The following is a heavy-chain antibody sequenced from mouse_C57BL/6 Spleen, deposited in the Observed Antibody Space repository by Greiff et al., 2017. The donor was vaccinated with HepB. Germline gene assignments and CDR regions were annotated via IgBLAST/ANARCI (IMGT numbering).Heavy chain of an antibody. V-gene: IGHV2-6*01. J-gene: IGHJ3*01. Sequence: VQLQESGPGLVAPSQRLSITCTVSGFSLTSYGVDWVRQSPGKGLEWLGVIWGVGSTNYNSALKSRLSISKDNSKSQVFLKMNSLQTDDTAMYYCASDYGSSYRFAYWGQGTLVTVSA. CDR1: GFSLTSYG. CDR3: ASDYGSSYRFAY. D-gene: IGHD1-1*01. CDR2: IWGVGST.